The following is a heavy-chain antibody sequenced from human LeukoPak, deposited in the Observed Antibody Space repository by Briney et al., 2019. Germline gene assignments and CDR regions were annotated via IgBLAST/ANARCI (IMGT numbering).Heavy chain of an antibody. Sequence: PGGSLRLSCTASGFIFNDYYMSWIRQTPGKGLEWLSYISRTGKTIYYRDSVKGRFTVSRDNAKNSLYLQMNSLRAEDTAVYYCARDRADSGSYGDGHFDYWGQGTLVTVSS. CDR2: ISRTGKTI. CDR3: ARDRADSGSYGDGHFDY. J-gene: IGHJ4*02. D-gene: IGHD1-26*01. V-gene: IGHV3-11*01. CDR1: GFIFNDYY.